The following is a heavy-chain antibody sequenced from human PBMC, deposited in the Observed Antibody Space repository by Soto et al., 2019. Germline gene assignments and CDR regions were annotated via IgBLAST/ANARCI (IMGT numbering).Heavy chain of an antibody. J-gene: IGHJ4*02. V-gene: IGHV3-23*01. CDR1: GFTFSSYA. D-gene: IGHD6-13*01. Sequence: VGSLRLSCAASGFTFSSYAMSWVRQAPGKGLEWVSAISGSGGSTYYADSVKGRFTISRDNSKNTLYLQMNSLRAEDTAVYYCANLWAGGQQLVPYWGQGTLVTVSS. CDR3: ANLWAGGQQLVPY. CDR2: ISGSGGST.